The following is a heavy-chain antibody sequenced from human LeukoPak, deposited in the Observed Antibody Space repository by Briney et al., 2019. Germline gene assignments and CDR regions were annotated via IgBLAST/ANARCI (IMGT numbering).Heavy chain of an antibody. D-gene: IGHD2-15*01. Sequence: SETLSLTCTVSGGSISSYYWSWIRQPPGKGLEWIGYIYYSGSTNYNPSLKSRVTISVDTSKNQFSLKLSSVAAADTAVYYCAIAAATPRCSGGSCYSGRGCYYYSYYMDVWDKGTTVTVSS. J-gene: IGHJ6*03. CDR2: IYYSGST. CDR3: AIAAATPRCSGGSCYSGRGCYYYSYYMDV. CDR1: GGSISSYY. V-gene: IGHV4-59*01.